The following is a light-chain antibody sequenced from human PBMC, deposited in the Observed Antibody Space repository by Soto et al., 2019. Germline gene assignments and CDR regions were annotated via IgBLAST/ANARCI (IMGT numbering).Light chain of an antibody. Sequence: EIVLTQSPATLSLSPVERATFSCRASQSVSSDLVWYQQKPGQAPRLLIYDASNRATGIPARFSGSGSGTDFTLTISSLEPEDFAVYYCQQRITWPITFGQGTRLEIK. V-gene: IGKV3-11*01. CDR2: DAS. CDR1: QSVSSD. J-gene: IGKJ5*01. CDR3: QQRITWPIT.